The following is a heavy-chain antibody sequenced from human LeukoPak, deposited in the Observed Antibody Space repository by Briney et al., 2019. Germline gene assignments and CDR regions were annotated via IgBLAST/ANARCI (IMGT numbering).Heavy chain of an antibody. J-gene: IGHJ4*02. V-gene: IGHV3-23*01. Sequence: PGGSLRLSCAASGFTFTNYAMSWVRQAPGKGLEWVSAISGSGGSTYYADSVKGRFTISRDNSKNTLYLQMNSLRAEDTAVYYCAKDRAMVRGVIIRDDYWGQGTLVTVSS. D-gene: IGHD3-10*01. CDR2: ISGSGGST. CDR1: GFTFTNYA. CDR3: AKDRAMVRGVIIRDDY.